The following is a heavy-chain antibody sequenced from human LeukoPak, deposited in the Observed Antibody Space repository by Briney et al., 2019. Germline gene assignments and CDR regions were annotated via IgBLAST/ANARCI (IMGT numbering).Heavy chain of an antibody. CDR1: GYTFTSYG. V-gene: IGHV3-7*04. J-gene: IGHJ4*02. CDR2: IKQDGSEK. CDR3: ARDFGED. Sequence: GASVKVSCKASGYTFTSYGISWVRQAPGQGLEWVANIKQDGSEKYYVDSVKGRFTISRDNAKNSLYLQMNSLRAEDTAVYYCARDFGEDWGQGTLVTVSS. D-gene: IGHD3-10*01.